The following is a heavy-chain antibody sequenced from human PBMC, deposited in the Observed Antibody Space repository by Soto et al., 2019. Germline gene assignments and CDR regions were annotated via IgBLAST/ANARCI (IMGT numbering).Heavy chain of an antibody. D-gene: IGHD5-12*01. CDR2: ISGSDNST. CDR3: ARVIYGGWSTIKDYYYYAMDV. V-gene: IGHV3-23*01. J-gene: IGHJ6*02. Sequence: GGSLRLSCATSGFTFSSYAMSWVRQAPGKGLEWVSAISGSDNSTYYADSVKGRFTISRDNAKNSLYLQMNSLRDEDTGVYYCARVIYGGWSTIKDYYYYAMDVWGQGTTVTVSS. CDR1: GFTFSSYA.